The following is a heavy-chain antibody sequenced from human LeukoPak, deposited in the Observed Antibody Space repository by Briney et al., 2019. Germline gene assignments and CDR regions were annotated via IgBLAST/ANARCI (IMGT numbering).Heavy chain of an antibody. CDR1: GFTFSSYA. Sequence: PGGSLRLSCAASGFTFSSYAMHWVRQAPGKGLEWVAVISYDGSNKYFADSVKGRFTISRDTSKNTLYLQMNSLRAEDTAVYYCARDLSSGTYGIFDIWGQGTMVTVSS. D-gene: IGHD3-10*01. CDR2: ISYDGSNK. J-gene: IGHJ3*02. V-gene: IGHV3-30-3*01. CDR3: ARDLSSGTYGIFDI.